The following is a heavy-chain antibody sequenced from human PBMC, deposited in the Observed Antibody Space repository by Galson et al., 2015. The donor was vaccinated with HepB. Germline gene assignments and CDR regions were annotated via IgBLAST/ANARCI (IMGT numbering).Heavy chain of an antibody. CDR1: GGSISSYY. J-gene: IGHJ6*03. V-gene: IGHV4-59*01. CDR3: AREGRDFWSGYRYLMDV. Sequence: ETLSLTCTVSGGSISSYYWSWIRQPPGKGLEWIGYIYYSGSTNYNPSLKSRVTISVDTSKNQFSLKLSSVTAADTAVYYCAREGRDFWSGYRYLMDVWGKGTTVTVSS. D-gene: IGHD3-3*01. CDR2: IYYSGST.